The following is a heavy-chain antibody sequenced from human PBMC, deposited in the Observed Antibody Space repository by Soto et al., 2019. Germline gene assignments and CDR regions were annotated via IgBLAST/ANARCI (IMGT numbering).Heavy chain of an antibody. CDR1: GGSISSYY. Sequence: QVQLQESGPGLVKPSETLSLTCTVSGGSISSYYWSWIRQPPEKGLEWIGYIYYSGSTNYNPSLKSRVTISVDTSKNQFSLNLSSVTAADTVVYYCARDRISVTEGFDYWGQGTLVTVSS. J-gene: IGHJ4*02. D-gene: IGHD6-19*01. CDR2: IYYSGST. V-gene: IGHV4-59*01. CDR3: ARDRISVTEGFDY.